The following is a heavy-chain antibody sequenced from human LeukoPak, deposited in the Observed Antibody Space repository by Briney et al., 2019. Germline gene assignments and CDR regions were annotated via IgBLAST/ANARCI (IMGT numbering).Heavy chain of an antibody. CDR3: ARLTRGSREIIDY. V-gene: IGHV1-2*02. CDR2: INPNSGGT. D-gene: IGHD1-26*01. Sequence: GASVKVSCKASGYTFTGYYMHWVRQAPGQGLEWMGWINPNSGGTNYAQKFQGRVTMTRDTSISTAYMELSRLRSDDTAVYYSARLTRGSREIIDYWGQGTLVTVSS. CDR1: GYTFTGYY. J-gene: IGHJ4*02.